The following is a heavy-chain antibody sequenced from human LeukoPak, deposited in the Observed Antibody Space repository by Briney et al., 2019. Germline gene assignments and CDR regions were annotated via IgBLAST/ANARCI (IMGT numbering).Heavy chain of an antibody. CDR3: AKDSVWFGDLLGGMDV. Sequence: PSETLSLTCAVYGGSFSGYYWSWIRQPPGKGLEWIGEINHSGSTNYNPSLKSRVTISVDTSKNQFSLKLSSVTAADTAVYYCAKDSVWFGDLLGGMDVWGQGTTVTVSS. CDR2: INHSGST. D-gene: IGHD3-10*01. J-gene: IGHJ6*02. CDR1: GGSFSGYY. V-gene: IGHV4-34*01.